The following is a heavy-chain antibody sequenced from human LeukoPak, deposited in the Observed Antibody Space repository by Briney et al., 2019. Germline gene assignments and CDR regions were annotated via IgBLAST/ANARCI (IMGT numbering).Heavy chain of an antibody. V-gene: IGHV4-39*07. CDR2: ISYSGST. Sequence: PSETLSLTCTVSNGSIITSSYYWGWIRQPPGKGLEWLGSISYSGSTYYNPSLESRVTISIDPSRNQVSLKLSSVTAADTAVYYCAREMPMGEYYYYYYYYMDVWGKGTTVTVSS. CDR3: AREMPMGEYYYYYYYYMDV. CDR1: NGSIITSSYY. J-gene: IGHJ6*03. D-gene: IGHD3-10*01.